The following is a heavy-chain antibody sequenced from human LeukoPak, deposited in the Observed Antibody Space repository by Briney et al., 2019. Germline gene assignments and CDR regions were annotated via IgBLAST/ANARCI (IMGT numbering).Heavy chain of an antibody. V-gene: IGHV1-24*01. J-gene: IGHJ3*02. CDR2: FDPEDGET. Sequence: ASVKVSCKVSGYTLTELSMHWVRQAPGKGLEWMGGFDPEDGETIYAQKFQGRVTMTEDTSTDTAYMELSSLRSEDTAVYYCAAKLHYSDSDPTDAFDIWGQGTMVTVSS. CDR1: GYTLTELS. D-gene: IGHD3-22*01. CDR3: AAKLHYSDSDPTDAFDI.